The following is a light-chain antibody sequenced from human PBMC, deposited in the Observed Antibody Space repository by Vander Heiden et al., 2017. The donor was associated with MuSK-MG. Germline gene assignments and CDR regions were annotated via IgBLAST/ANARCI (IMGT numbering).Light chain of an antibody. Sequence: QSALTPPASVSGSPGQSITISCTGSDNDIGRYNLVSWYQQRPGEAPKMMSSEVSKRPSGVSNRFSGSKSGSTASLTISGLQAEDEADYYCCSSAGKSTTFVVFGGGTTLTVL. CDR3: CSSAGKSTTFVV. J-gene: IGLJ2*01. V-gene: IGLV2-23*02. CDR1: DNDIGRYNL. CDR2: EVS.